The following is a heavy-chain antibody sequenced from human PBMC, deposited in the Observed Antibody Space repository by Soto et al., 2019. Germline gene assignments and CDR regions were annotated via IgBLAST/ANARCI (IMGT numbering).Heavy chain of an antibody. J-gene: IGHJ5*02. Sequence: SETLSLTCTVSGGSISSYYWSWIRQPPGKGLEWIGYIYYSGSTNYNPSLKSRVTISVDTSKNQFSLKLSSVTAADTAVYYCARTDRVIMFPGGFDPWGQGTLVTVSS. CDR3: ARTDRVIMFPGGFDP. D-gene: IGHD3-3*01. CDR1: GGSISSYY. V-gene: IGHV4-59*01. CDR2: IYYSGST.